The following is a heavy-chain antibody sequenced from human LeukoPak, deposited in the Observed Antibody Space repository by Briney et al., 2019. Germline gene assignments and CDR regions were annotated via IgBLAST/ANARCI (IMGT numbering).Heavy chain of an antibody. J-gene: IGHJ3*02. CDR1: GYTFTVYY. CDR2: INPNSGGT. Sequence: ASVRVSCKASGYTFTVYYMHWVRQAPGQGLEWMGWINPNSGGTNYARKFQGRVTMTRDTSISTAYMELSRLRSDDTAVYYCARVNSSGPRGAFDIWGQGTMVTVSS. D-gene: IGHD3-22*01. CDR3: ARVNSSGPRGAFDI. V-gene: IGHV1-2*02.